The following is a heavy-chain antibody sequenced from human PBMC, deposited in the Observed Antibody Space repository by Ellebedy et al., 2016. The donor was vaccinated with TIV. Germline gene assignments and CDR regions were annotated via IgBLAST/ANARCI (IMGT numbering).Heavy chain of an antibody. J-gene: IGHJ4*02. D-gene: IGHD3-22*01. Sequence: GESLKNSCAASGFTFSSYGMHWVRQAPDKGLEWVAVIWFDGSHKYCVDSVKGRFTISRDNSKNTLYLQMSSLRADDTAIYYCAKDRSPTMIALDFWGQGTLVTVSS. V-gene: IGHV3-33*06. CDR2: IWFDGSHK. CDR1: GFTFSSYG. CDR3: AKDRSPTMIALDF.